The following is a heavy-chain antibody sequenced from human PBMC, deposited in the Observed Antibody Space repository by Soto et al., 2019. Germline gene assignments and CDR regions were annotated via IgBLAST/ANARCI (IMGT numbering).Heavy chain of an antibody. Sequence: GESLKISCAASGFTFSSYAMSWVRQAPGKGLEWVSAISGSGGSTYYADSVKGRFTISRDNSKNTLYLQMNSLRAEDTAVYYCVEVVMHYWGQGTLVTVSS. J-gene: IGHJ4*02. CDR2: ISGSGGST. CDR1: GFTFSSYA. V-gene: IGHV3-23*01. CDR3: VEVVMHY. D-gene: IGHD3-3*01.